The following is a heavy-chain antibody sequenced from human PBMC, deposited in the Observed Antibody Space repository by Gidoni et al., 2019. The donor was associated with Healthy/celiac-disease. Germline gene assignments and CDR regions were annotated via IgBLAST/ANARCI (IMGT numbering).Heavy chain of an antibody. D-gene: IGHD5-12*01. J-gene: IGHJ4*02. CDR1: GVNFSSSA. Sequence: QVQLVEAGGGVVQPGRCLRLACAAAGVNFSSSAMHWVRQAPGKGLEWVAVISYDGSNKYSADSVKGRFTISRDNSKNTLYLQMNSLRAEATAVYYCARDPRGVETGHDYWGQGTLVTVSS. CDR2: ISYDGSNK. CDR3: ARDPRGVETGHDY. V-gene: IGHV3-30-3*01.